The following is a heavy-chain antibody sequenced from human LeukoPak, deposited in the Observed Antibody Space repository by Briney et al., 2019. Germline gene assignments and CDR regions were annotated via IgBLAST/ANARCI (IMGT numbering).Heavy chain of an antibody. J-gene: IGHJ4*02. Sequence: GGSLRLSCAASGFTYSSYGMHWVRQAPGKGLEWVAVISYDGSNKYYADSVKGRFTISRDNSKNTLYLQMNSLRAEDTAVYYFAKGDDYGDYGSDYWGQGTLVTVSS. CDR3: AKGDDYGDYGSDY. V-gene: IGHV3-30*18. D-gene: IGHD4-17*01. CDR1: GFTYSSYG. CDR2: ISYDGSNK.